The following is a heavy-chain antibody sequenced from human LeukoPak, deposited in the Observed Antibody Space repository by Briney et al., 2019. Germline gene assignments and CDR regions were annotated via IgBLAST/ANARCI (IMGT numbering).Heavy chain of an antibody. V-gene: IGHV4-39*01. D-gene: IGHD2-2*01. Sequence: SETLSLTCSVSGDSVRNDFYYWGWIRQPPGKGLEWVACLTHAGNAWYNPSLESRLSISVDTSKNQFSLKFSSVTAADTALYWCARHNAPRRVGFDFWGQGILVTVSS. J-gene: IGHJ4*02. CDR2: LTHAGNA. CDR1: GDSVRNDFYY. CDR3: ARHNAPRRVGFDF.